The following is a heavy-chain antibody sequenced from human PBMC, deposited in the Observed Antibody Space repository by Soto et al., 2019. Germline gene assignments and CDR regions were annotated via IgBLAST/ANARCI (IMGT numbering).Heavy chain of an antibody. D-gene: IGHD2-21*01. Sequence: PGGSLRLSCSVSGFTFSTYSMAWIRQAPGKGLEWLSYISSGSSVIYYADSVKGRITVSGDNGKNALILQMHSLRADDTAVYYCARYLIIPRAFDIWGQGTAVTVSS. J-gene: IGHJ3*02. CDR3: ARYLIIPRAFDI. CDR1: GFTFSTYS. CDR2: ISSGSSVI. V-gene: IGHV3-48*04.